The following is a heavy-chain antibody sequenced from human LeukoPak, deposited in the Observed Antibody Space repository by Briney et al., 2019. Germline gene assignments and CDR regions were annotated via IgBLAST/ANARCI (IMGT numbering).Heavy chain of an antibody. J-gene: IGHJ5*02. Sequence: GGSLRLSCAASGFSLSTYAMSWVRQAPGKGPEWVSAISGAGGRTYYADSVKGRFAISRDNSKNTLYLQMDSLRAEDTAVYYCAKDRADNGDRLRFDPWGQGTLVTVSS. CDR2: ISGAGGRT. V-gene: IGHV3-23*01. CDR3: AKDRADNGDRLRFDP. D-gene: IGHD4-17*01. CDR1: GFSLSTYA.